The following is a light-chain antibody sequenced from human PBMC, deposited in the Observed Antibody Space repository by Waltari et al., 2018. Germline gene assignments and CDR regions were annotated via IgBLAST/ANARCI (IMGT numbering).Light chain of an antibody. CDR1: QNTRTH. J-gene: IGKJ1*01. Sequence: DIQMTQSPSSLSASVGDTVTVTCRASQNTRTHLNWYQQKPTTAPKLLIYAASTLHRGVPSRFSGSGSETDFTLTVTNLQPDDFAIYFCQQSFSSPWTFGQGTRV. V-gene: IGKV1-39*01. CDR3: QQSFSSPWT. CDR2: AAS.